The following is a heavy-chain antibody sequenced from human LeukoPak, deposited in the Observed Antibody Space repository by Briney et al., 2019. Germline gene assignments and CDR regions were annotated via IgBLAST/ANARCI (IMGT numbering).Heavy chain of an antibody. V-gene: IGHV4-61*09. Sequence: PSQTLSLTCSVSGASIGSSPYYWTWIRQPAGRGLEWIGHRFTYGPATYSPSFKSRVTMSVDTSKNQFSLKLSSVTAADTAVYYCARDSGTTGEVKFDPWGQGTLVTVSS. CDR2: RFTYGPA. J-gene: IGHJ5*02. D-gene: IGHD3-10*01. CDR3: ARDSGTTGEVKFDP. CDR1: GASIGSSPYY.